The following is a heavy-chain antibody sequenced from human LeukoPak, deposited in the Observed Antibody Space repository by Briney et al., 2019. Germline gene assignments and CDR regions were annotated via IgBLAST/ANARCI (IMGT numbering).Heavy chain of an antibody. J-gene: IGHJ3*01. Sequence: SETLSLTCTVSGVSIISHYWNWIRQPAGKGLEWIGRVYASGSTTYNPSLKNRVTMSVDTSKNQFSLRLTSVTAADTAVYYCAKDTSSWYSPPGAFDLWGQGRIGTVSS. CDR3: AKDTSSWYSPPGAFDL. V-gene: IGHV4-4*07. CDR2: VYASGST. CDR1: GVSIISHY. D-gene: IGHD6-13*01.